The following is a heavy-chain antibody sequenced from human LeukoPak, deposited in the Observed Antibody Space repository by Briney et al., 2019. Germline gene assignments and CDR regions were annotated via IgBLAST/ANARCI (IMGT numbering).Heavy chain of an antibody. CDR3: ARMRAYYDILTGYYRRRTQRFDY. J-gene: IGHJ4*02. V-gene: IGHV4-59*12. D-gene: IGHD3-9*01. Sequence: SETLSLTCTVSGGSISSYYWSWIRQPPGKGLEWIGYIYYSGSTNYNPSLKSRVTISVDTSKNQFSLKLSSVTAADTAVYYCARMRAYYDILTGYYRRRTQRFDYWGQGTLVTVSS. CDR1: GGSISSYY. CDR2: IYYSGST.